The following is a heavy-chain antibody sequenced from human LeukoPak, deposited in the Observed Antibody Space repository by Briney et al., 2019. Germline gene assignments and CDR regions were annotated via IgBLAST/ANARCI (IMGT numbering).Heavy chain of an antibody. CDR1: GFSFSNYA. Sequence: GGSLRLSCAASGFSFSNYAMSWVRQAPGRGLEWVSTISGSGGSTHFADSVKGRFTISRDNSKNTLYLQMNSLRAEDTAIYYCAKAYYDILTGYFDYWGQGTLVTVSS. J-gene: IGHJ4*02. D-gene: IGHD3-9*01. CDR2: ISGSGGST. CDR3: AKAYYDILTGYFDY. V-gene: IGHV3-23*01.